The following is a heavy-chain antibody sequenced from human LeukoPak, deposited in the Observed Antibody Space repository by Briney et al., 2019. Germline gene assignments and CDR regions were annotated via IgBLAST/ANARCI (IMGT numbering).Heavy chain of an antibody. D-gene: IGHD2-2*01. CDR2: ISAYNGNR. CDR3: VRVSSASWYLIDY. CDR1: GYTFSDHG. Sequence: ASVKVSCKASGYTFSDHGVSWVRQAPGEGLEWMGWISAYNGNRKYAQKFQDRVSMTTETSTNTAYMEMRSLKFDDTAVYYCVRVSSASWYLIDYWGQGTLVTVSS. J-gene: IGHJ4*02. V-gene: IGHV1-18*01.